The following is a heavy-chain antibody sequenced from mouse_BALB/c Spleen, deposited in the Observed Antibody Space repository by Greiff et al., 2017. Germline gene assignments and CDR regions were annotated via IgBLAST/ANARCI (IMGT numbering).Heavy chain of an antibody. V-gene: IGHV1-55*01. CDR3: ARDTVVAYWYFDV. Sequence: QVQLQQPGAELVKPGTSVKLSCKASGYTFTSYWINWVQLRPGQGLEWIGDIYPGSGSTNYNEKFKSKATLTVDTSSSTAYMQLSSLASEDSALYYCARDTVVAYWYFDVWGAGTTVTVSS. J-gene: IGHJ1*01. CDR2: IYPGSGST. D-gene: IGHD1-1*01. CDR1: GYTFTSYW.